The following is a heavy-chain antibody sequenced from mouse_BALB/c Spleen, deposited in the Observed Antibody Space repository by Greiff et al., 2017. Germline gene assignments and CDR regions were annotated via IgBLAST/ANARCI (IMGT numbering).Heavy chain of an antibody. D-gene: IGHD2-14*01. CDR2: IDPFNGGT. Sequence: EVQLQQSGPELMKPGASVKISCKASGYSFTSYYMHWVKQSHGKSLEWIGYIDPFNGGTSYNQKFKGKATLTVDKSSSTAYMHLSSLTSEDSAVYYCARRVRRGYYAMDYWGQGTSVTVSS. V-gene: IGHV1-28*01. J-gene: IGHJ4*01. CDR3: ARRVRRGYYAMDY. CDR1: GYSFTSYY.